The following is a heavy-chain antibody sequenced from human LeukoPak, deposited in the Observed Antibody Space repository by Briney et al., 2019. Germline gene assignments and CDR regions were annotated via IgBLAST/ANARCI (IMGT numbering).Heavy chain of an antibody. V-gene: IGHV3-23*01. CDR1: GFTFSSYD. J-gene: IGHJ4*02. CDR2: ISGGGGST. CDR3: AKDSEAYDSSGSRDY. D-gene: IGHD3-22*01. Sequence: GGSLRLFCAASGFTFSSYDMSGLPQAPGKGVEGVSDISGGGGSTYYAGSVRGRFTISRDNSKNTLYLQMNSLRAADTAVYYCAKDSEAYDSSGSRDYWGQGILVTVSS.